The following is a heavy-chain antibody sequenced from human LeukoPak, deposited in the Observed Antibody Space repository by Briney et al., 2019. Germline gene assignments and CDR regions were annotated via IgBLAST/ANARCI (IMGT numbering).Heavy chain of an antibody. CDR2: INPNSGGT. D-gene: IGHD3-10*01. CDR3: ARDSSPNYGSGSYYNVRRRRYFDY. CDR1: GYTFTGYY. J-gene: IGHJ4*02. Sequence: ASVKVSCKASGYTFTGYYMHWVRQAPGQGLEWMGWINPNSGGTNYAQKFQGRVTMTRDTSIITAYMELSRLRSDDTAVYYCARDSSPNYGSGSYYNVRRRRYFDYWGQGTLVTVSS. V-gene: IGHV1-2*02.